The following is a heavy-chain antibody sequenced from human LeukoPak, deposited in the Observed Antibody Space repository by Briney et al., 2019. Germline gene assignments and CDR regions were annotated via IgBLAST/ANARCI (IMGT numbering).Heavy chain of an antibody. V-gene: IGHV1-8*02. J-gene: IGHJ6*02. CDR3: ARGTVYDILTGYSSYYYYYGMDV. D-gene: IGHD3-9*01. Sequence: ASVKVSCKASGYTFTSYYMHWVRQAPGQGLEWMGWMNPNSGNTGYAQKFQGRVTMTRNTSISTAYMELSSLRSEDTAVYYCARGTVYDILTGYSSYYYYYGMDVWGQGTTVTVSS. CDR2: MNPNSGNT. CDR1: GYTFTSYY.